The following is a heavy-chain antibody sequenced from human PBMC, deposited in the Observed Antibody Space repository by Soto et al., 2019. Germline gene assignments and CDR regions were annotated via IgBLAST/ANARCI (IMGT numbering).Heavy chain of an antibody. CDR1: GDSVSSNSAA. D-gene: IGHD6-6*01. CDR2: TYYRSKWYN. Sequence: KQSQTLSLTCAISGDSVSSNSAAWNWIRQSPSRGLEWLGRTYYRSKWYNDYAVSVKSRITINPDTSKNQFSLQLNSVTPEDTAVYYCARDRSIAARHSDAFDIWGQGTMVTVSS. J-gene: IGHJ3*02. CDR3: ARDRSIAARHSDAFDI. V-gene: IGHV6-1*01.